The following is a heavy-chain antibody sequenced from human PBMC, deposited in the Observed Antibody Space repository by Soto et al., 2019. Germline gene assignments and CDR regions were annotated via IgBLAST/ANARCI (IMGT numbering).Heavy chain of an antibody. J-gene: IGHJ4*02. Sequence: GGSRRLSCAASGFTFSDCYMSWIRQAPGKGLEWVSYISSSGSTIYYADSVKGRFTISRDNAKNSLYLQMNSLRAEDTAVYYCARDRTEDYGDYDGYFDYWGQGTLVTVSS. CDR2: ISSSGSTI. CDR3: ARDRTEDYGDYDGYFDY. D-gene: IGHD4-17*01. CDR1: GFTFSDCY. V-gene: IGHV3-11*01.